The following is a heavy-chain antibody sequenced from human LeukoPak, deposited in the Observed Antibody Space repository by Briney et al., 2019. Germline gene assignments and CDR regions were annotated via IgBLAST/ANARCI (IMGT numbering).Heavy chain of an antibody. CDR2: INSISDTI. J-gene: IGHJ4*02. CDR3: MRGGLSGNIAARCPDY. D-gene: IGHD6-6*01. CDR1: GFTFSGYS. Sequence: GGSLRLSCAASGFTFSGYSMNWVRQAPGKGLEWISYINSISDTIYYADSVKGRFTISGDNAKNSLYLQMNSLRDEDTAVYYCMRGGLSGNIAARCPDYWGQGTLVTVSS. V-gene: IGHV3-48*02.